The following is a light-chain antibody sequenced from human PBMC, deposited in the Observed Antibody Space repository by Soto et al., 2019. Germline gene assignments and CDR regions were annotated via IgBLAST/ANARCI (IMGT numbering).Light chain of an antibody. V-gene: IGKV2-30*01. J-gene: IGKJ1*01. CDR1: QSLVYSDGIAY. CDR2: KAS. CDR3: MTGTSWPPT. Sequence: DVVMTQSPLFLPVTLGQPASISCRSSQSLVYSDGIAYLSWFQQRPGQSPRRLIYKASNRDSGVPDRFSGVGAGAYFTLQINRVEAEDVGVYYCMTGTSWPPTFGRGTRVEIK.